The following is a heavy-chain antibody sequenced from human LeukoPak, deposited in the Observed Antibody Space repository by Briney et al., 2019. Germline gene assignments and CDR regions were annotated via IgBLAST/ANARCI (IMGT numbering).Heavy chain of an antibody. CDR1: GFTFSSYA. CDR3: AKRGELLYYYYGMDV. Sequence: PGGSLRLSCAASGFTFSSYAMHWVRQAPGKGLEWVAVISYDGSNKYYADSVKGRFTISRDNSKNTPYLQMNSLRAEDTAVYYCAKRGELLYYYYGMDVWGQGTTVTVSS. V-gene: IGHV3-30*18. CDR2: ISYDGSNK. D-gene: IGHD1-7*01. J-gene: IGHJ6*02.